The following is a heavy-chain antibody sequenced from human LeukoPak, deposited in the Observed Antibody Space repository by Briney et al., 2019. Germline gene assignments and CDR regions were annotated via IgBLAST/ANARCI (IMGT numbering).Heavy chain of an antibody. D-gene: IGHD2-2*02. CDR3: ASTGYCRSTSCYMNFQH. Sequence: GESLKISCKGSGYSFTSYWIGWVRPMPGKGLEWMGIIYPGDSDTRYSPSFQGQVTISADKSISTAYLQWSSLKASDTAMYYCASTGYCRSTSCYMNFQHWGQGTLVTVSS. J-gene: IGHJ1*01. CDR2: IYPGDSDT. CDR1: GYSFTSYW. V-gene: IGHV5-51*01.